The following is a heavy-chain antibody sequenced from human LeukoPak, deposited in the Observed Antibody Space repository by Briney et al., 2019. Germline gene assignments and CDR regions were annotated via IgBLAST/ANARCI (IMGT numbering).Heavy chain of an antibody. Sequence: SETLSLTCTFSGGSISSSSYYWGWIRQPPGKGLEWIGSIYYSGSTYYNPSLKSRVTISVDTSKNQFSLKLSSVAAADTAVYYCARHLVGGVVITLRNWFDPWGQGTLVTVSS. CDR2: IYYSGST. D-gene: IGHD3-3*01. CDR1: GGSISSSSYY. V-gene: IGHV4-39*01. CDR3: ARHLVGGVVITLRNWFDP. J-gene: IGHJ5*02.